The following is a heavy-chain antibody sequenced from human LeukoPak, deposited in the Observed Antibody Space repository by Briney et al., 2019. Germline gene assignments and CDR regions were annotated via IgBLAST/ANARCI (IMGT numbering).Heavy chain of an antibody. CDR2: IHYSGST. CDR3: AREAFDFWSGSARDSGY. D-gene: IGHD3-3*01. V-gene: IGHV4-59*12. Sequence: PSETLSLTCTVSGGSISSYYWSWIRQPPGKGLEWIGYIHYSGSTNYNPSLKSRVTISVDTSKNQFSLKLSSVTAADTAVYYCAREAFDFWSGSARDSGYWGQGTLVTVSS. CDR1: GGSISSYY. J-gene: IGHJ4*02.